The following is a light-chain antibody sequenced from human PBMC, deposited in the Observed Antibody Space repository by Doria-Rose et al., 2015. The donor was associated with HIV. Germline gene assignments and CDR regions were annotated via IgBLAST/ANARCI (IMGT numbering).Light chain of an antibody. CDR2: DAS. Sequence: EIVMTQSPGTLSLSPGERATLSCRASQRVKSGYLAWYQQKPGQAPRLLIYDASTRATGILDRCSGSGSGTDFTLTISRLEPEDVAVYYCQQYGTSRGTFGQGTRLEIK. CDR1: QRVKSGY. V-gene: IGKV3-20*01. CDR3: QQYGTSRGT. J-gene: IGKJ5*01.